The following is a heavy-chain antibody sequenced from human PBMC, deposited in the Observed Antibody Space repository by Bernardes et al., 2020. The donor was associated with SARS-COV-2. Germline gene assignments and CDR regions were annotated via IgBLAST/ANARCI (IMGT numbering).Heavy chain of an antibody. D-gene: IGHD4-17*01. Sequence: ASVKVSCKASGYTFTSYDINWVRQATGQGLEWMGWMNPNSGNTGYAQKFQGRVTMTRNTSISTAYMELSSLRSEDTAVYYCASRTGRQGGEHPYYYYGMDVWGQGTTVTVSS. J-gene: IGHJ6*02. CDR2: MNPNSGNT. V-gene: IGHV1-8*01. CDR3: ASRTGRQGGEHPYYYYGMDV. CDR1: GYTFTSYD.